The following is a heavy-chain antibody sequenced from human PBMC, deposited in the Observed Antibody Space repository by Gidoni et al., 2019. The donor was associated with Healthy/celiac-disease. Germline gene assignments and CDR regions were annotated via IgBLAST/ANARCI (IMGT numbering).Heavy chain of an antibody. CDR2: ISGSGGST. CDR3: AKDDGYGDYWNY. Sequence: EVQLLESGGGLVQPGGSLRLSCADSGFTFSSYAMSWVRQAPGKGLEWVSAISGSGGSTYYADSVKGRFTISRDNSKNTLYLQMNSLRAEDTAVYYCAKDDGYGDYWNYWGQGTLVTVSS. CDR1: GFTFSSYA. D-gene: IGHD4-17*01. V-gene: IGHV3-23*01. J-gene: IGHJ4*02.